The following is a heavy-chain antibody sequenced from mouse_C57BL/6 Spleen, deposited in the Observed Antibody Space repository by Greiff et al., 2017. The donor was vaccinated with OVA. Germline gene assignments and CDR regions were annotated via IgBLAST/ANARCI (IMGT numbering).Heavy chain of an antibody. Sequence: VQLQQSGAELVKPGASVKLSCTASGFNIKDYYMHWVKQRTEQGLEWIGRIDPEDGETKYAPKFPGKATITAETSSNTAYLQLSSLTSEDTAVYYCARGYSNYYAMDYWGQGTSVTVSS. D-gene: IGHD2-5*01. J-gene: IGHJ4*01. CDR1: GFNIKDYY. CDR2: IDPEDGET. V-gene: IGHV14-2*01. CDR3: ARGYSNYYAMDY.